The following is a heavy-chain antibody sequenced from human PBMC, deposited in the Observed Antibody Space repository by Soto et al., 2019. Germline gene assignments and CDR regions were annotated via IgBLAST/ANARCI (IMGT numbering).Heavy chain of an antibody. D-gene: IGHD3-22*01. CDR3: ARATYYFDSSGYQTSFFDY. Sequence: PSETLSLTCTVSGGSISSGAYYWSWIRQHPGKGLEWIGYIYYYNGNTYYNPSLKSRVTISVDTSKNQFSLKLTSVTAADTAVYYCARATYYFDSSGYQTSFFDYWAQGTLVTSPQ. CDR1: GGSISSGAYY. V-gene: IGHV4-31*03. CDR2: IYYYNGNT. J-gene: IGHJ4*02.